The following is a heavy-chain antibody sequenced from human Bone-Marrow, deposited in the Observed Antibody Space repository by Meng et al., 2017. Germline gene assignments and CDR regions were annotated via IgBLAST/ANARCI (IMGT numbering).Heavy chain of an antibody. CDR3: ARGLLWFGEVSPVDY. CDR1: GGSISSSSYY. D-gene: IGHD3-10*01. V-gene: IGHV4-39*07. CDR2: IYYSGST. Sequence: SETLSLTCTVSGGSISSSSYYWGWIHQPPGKGLEWIGSIYYSGSTYYNPSLKSRVTISVDTSKNQFSLKLSSVTAADTAVYYCARGLLWFGEVSPVDYWGQGTLVTVSS. J-gene: IGHJ4*02.